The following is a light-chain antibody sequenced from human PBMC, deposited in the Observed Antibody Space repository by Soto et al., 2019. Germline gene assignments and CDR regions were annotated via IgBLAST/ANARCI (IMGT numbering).Light chain of an antibody. V-gene: IGLV1-47*02. CDR2: SNI. J-gene: IGLJ3*02. CDR1: NSNSGSNY. Sequence: QSVLTQPPSASGTPGQRVTISCSGSNSNSGSNYVYWYQQFPGTAPKLLIYSNIQRPSGVPARFSGSKSGTTAYLAISGLRSEDEADYYCAAWDNSLNGHVFGGGTKVTVL. CDR3: AAWDNSLNGHV.